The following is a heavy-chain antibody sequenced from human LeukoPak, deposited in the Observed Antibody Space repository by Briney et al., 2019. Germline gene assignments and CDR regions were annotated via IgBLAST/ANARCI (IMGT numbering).Heavy chain of an antibody. J-gene: IGHJ6*03. CDR2: IYYSGST. CDR3: ATTSIAARRGAYYYMDV. CDR1: GGSISSYY. D-gene: IGHD6-6*01. V-gene: IGHV4-59*01. Sequence: SETLSLTCTVSGGSISSYYWSWIRQPPGKGLEWIGYIYYSGSTNYNPSLKSRVTISVDTSKNQFSLKLSSVTAADTAVYYCATTSIAARRGAYYYMDVWGKGTTVTVSS.